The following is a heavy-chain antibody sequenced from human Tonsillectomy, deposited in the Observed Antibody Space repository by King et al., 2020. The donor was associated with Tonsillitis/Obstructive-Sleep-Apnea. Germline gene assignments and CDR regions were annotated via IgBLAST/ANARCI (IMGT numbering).Heavy chain of an antibody. CDR1: GFIFSSYA. D-gene: IGHD1-1*01. V-gene: IGHV3-23*04. CDR3: ATGRYIQLWAD. CDR2: IGNSGGNT. Sequence: QLVQSGGGLVQPGGSLRLSCAASGFIFSSYAMSWVRQAPGKGLEWVSAIGNSGGNTYYADSVKGRFTISRDNSKSTLYLQMNSLRAEDTAVYYCATGRYIQLWADWGQRILVTVSS. J-gene: IGHJ4*02.